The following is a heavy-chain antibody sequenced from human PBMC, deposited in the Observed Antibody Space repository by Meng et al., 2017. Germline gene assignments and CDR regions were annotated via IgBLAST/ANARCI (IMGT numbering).Heavy chain of an antibody. CDR1: GFLRSTSVVG. J-gene: IGHJ4*02. CDR3: AHSYGSNFDY. V-gene: IGHV2-5*02. CDR2: NYWDDDK. D-gene: IGHD3-10*01. Sequence: TLESSGPPLTKPHPTMLPTSASAGFLRSTSVVGVGWIRQHPGKALEWLALNYWDDDKRYSPSLKGRLTITKDTSKNQVVLTMTKTDPVDTATYYCAHSYGSNFDYWGQGTLVTVSS.